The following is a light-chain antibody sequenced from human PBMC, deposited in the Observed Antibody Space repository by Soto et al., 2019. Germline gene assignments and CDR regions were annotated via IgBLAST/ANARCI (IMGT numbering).Light chain of an antibody. V-gene: IGLV2-8*01. J-gene: IGLJ1*01. Sequence: SVLTQPPSASGSPGQSVTISCTGTSSDVGGYNYVSWYQQHPGKAPKLMIYEVTQRPSGVPDRFSGSKFGNTAYLTVSGLQAEDEADYYCSSYAGSTRGVFGTGTKVT. CDR1: SSDVGGYNY. CDR3: SSYAGSTRGV. CDR2: EVT.